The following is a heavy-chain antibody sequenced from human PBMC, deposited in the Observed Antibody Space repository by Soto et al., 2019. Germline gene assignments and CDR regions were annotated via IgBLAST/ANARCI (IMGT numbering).Heavy chain of an antibody. CDR3: ARDQVSPLGDDYNPLHYYYGMDV. V-gene: IGHV3-30-3*01. J-gene: IGHJ6*02. CDR1: GFTFSSYD. D-gene: IGHD4-4*01. CDR2: ISYDGSNK. Sequence: QVPLVESGGGVVQPGRSLRLSCAASGFTFSSYDMHWVRQAPGKGLEWVAIISYDGSNKYYADSVKGRFTISRDNSKNTVYLQMNSLRVEDTAVYYCARDQVSPLGDDYNPLHYYYGMDVWGQGTTVTVSS.